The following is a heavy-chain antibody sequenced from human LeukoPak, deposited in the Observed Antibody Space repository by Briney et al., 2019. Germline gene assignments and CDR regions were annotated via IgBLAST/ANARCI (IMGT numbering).Heavy chain of an antibody. D-gene: IGHD3-22*01. CDR1: GFTFSDYY. J-gene: IGHJ4*02. Sequence: GGSMRHSCAASGFTFSDYYMSWIRQPPGKGLEWVSYISSSGSTIYYADSVKGRFTISRDNAKNSLYLQMNSLRAEDTAVYYCARVLVAMIVEYYFDYWGQGTLVTVSS. V-gene: IGHV3-11*01. CDR3: ARVLVAMIVEYYFDY. CDR2: ISSSGSTI.